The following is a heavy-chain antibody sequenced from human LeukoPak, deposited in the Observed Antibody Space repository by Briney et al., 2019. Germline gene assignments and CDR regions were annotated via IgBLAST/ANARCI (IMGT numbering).Heavy chain of an antibody. J-gene: IGHJ3*02. Sequence: KSSETLSLTCTVSGGSISSSSYYWGWIRQPPGKGLEWIGSIYYSGSTYYNPSLKSRVTISVDTSKNQFSLKLSSVTAADTAVYYCATPPNFGVVMGAFDIWGQGTMVTVSS. D-gene: IGHD3-3*01. CDR3: ATPPNFGVVMGAFDI. CDR2: IYYSGST. CDR1: GGSISSSSYY. V-gene: IGHV4-39*01.